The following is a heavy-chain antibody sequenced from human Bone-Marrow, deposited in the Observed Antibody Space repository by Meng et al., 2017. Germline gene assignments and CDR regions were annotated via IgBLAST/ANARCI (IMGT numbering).Heavy chain of an antibody. Sequence: AQRLRSWADVTHPASSVKFSCKPSGYPFTAYWLHWVRQAPGQGLDWMGRIDPGSGGTQYSQNFQGRVTMTRDTSLSTTYMELSRLRSDDTAVYYCVRDEDISAAGKLFGDYWGQGTLVTVSS. CDR2: IDPGSGGT. CDR3: VRDEDISAAGKLFGDY. D-gene: IGHD6-13*01. V-gene: IGHV1-2*06. J-gene: IGHJ4*02. CDR1: GYPFTAYW.